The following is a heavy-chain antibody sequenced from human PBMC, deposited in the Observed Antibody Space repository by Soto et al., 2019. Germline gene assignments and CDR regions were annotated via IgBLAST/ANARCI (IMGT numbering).Heavy chain of an antibody. CDR2: IYYSGST. J-gene: IGHJ6*02. Sequence: SETLSLTCTVSGGSISSGGYYWSWIRQHPGKGLEWIGYIYYSGSTYYNLSLKSRVTISVDTSKTQFSLKLSSETAADTAVYYCARIAHCSITTCYFPARFHIRGYYYHYGMDVWGQGTTVTVSS. V-gene: IGHV4-31*03. D-gene: IGHD2-2*01. CDR1: GGSISSGGYY. CDR3: ARIAHCSITTCYFPARFHIRGYYYHYGMDV.